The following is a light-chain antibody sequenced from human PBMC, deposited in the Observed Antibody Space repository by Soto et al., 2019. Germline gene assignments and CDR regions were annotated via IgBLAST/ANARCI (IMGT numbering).Light chain of an antibody. Sequence: QSVLTQPPSVSGAPGQRVTISCTGSSSNIGAGYDVHWYQQLPGTAPKLLIYGHTNRPSGVPERFSAPKSATSASLATTGLLDDDEDDYYCQSYDSSLIGSVFGGGTKVTVL. V-gene: IGLV1-40*01. J-gene: IGLJ3*02. CDR1: SSNIGAGYD. CDR2: GHT. CDR3: QSYDSSLIGSV.